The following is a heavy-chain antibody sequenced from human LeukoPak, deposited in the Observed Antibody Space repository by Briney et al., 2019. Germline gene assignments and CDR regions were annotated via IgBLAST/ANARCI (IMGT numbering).Heavy chain of an antibody. CDR2: ITGSGDST. D-gene: IGHD3-9*01. Sequence: GPSLRLSCAASGFIFRNYAMSWVRQATGKGLEWVSAITGSGDSTYYADSVKGRFTISRDNSKNTLYVEMNTLRAEDTAVYYCAKWGDYDILTGYYVSDFWGQGTLVTVSS. CDR3: AKWGDYDILTGYYVSDF. J-gene: IGHJ4*02. CDR1: GFIFRNYA. V-gene: IGHV3-23*01.